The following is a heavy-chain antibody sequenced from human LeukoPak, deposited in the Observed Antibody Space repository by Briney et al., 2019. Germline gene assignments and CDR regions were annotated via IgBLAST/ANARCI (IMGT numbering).Heavy chain of an antibody. CDR2: IWYDGSNK. Sequence: GGSLRLSCAASGFTFSSYGMPWVRQAPGKGLEWVADIWYDGSNKYYADSVKGRFTISRDNSKNTLYLQMNSLRAEDTAVYYCARDYYYGMDVWGQGTTVTVSS. V-gene: IGHV3-33*01. J-gene: IGHJ6*02. CDR1: GFTFSSYG. CDR3: ARDYYYGMDV.